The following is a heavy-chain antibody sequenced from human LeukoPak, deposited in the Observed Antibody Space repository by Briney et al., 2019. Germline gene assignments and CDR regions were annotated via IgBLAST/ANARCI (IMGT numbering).Heavy chain of an antibody. CDR2: ISSSGSTI. CDR1: GFTFSSYE. D-gene: IGHD1-14*01. V-gene: IGHV3-48*03. CDR3: ARERGTVIRSFGWFDP. Sequence: GGSLRLSCAASGFTFSSYEMNWVRQAPGKGLEWVSYISSSGSTIYYADSVKGRFTISRDNAKSSLYLQMNSLRAEDTAVYYCARERGTVIRSFGWFDPWGQGTLVTVSS. J-gene: IGHJ5*02.